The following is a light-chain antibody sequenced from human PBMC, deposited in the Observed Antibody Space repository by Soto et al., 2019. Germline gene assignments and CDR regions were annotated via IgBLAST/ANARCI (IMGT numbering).Light chain of an antibody. V-gene: IGLV1-51*01. Sequence: QSVLTQPPSVSAAPGQKVTISCSGSNSNIGNNYVSWYQQFPGTAPKLLIYDNNKRPSGIPDRFSDSKSGTSATLGITGLQTGDEADYYCGTWDNSLSAGVFGGGTKVTVL. CDR2: DNN. CDR3: GTWDNSLSAGV. J-gene: IGLJ3*02. CDR1: NSNIGNNY.